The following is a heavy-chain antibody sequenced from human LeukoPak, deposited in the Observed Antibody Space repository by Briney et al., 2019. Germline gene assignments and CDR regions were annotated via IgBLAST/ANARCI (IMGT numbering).Heavy chain of an antibody. CDR1: GFTFDDYA. Sequence: GGSLRLSCAASGFTFDDYAMHWVRQAPGKGLEWVSGISWNSGSIGYADSVKGRFTISRDNAKNSLYLQMNSLRAEDTALYYCAAQIDASDIWGQGTMVTVSS. J-gene: IGHJ3*02. CDR2: ISWNSGSI. CDR3: AAQIDASDI. V-gene: IGHV3-9*01.